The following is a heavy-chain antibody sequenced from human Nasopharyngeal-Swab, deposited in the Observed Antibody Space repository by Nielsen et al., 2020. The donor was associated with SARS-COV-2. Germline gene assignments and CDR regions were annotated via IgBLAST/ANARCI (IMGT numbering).Heavy chain of an antibody. V-gene: IGHV3-23*01. D-gene: IGHD4-17*01. CDR1: GFTFSSYA. CDR2: ISGSGGST. Sequence: GESLKISCAASGFTFSSYAMSWVRQAPGKGLEWVPAISGSGGSTYYADSVKGRFTISRDNSKNTLYLQMNSLRAEDTAVYYCAKENGDSNYYYGMDVWGQGTTVTVSS. J-gene: IGHJ6*02. CDR3: AKENGDSNYYYGMDV.